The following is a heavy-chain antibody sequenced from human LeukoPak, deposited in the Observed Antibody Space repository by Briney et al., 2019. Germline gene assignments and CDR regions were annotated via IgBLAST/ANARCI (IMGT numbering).Heavy chain of an antibody. CDR1: GFTFSSYA. V-gene: IGHV3-30*01. CDR3: ARVIAVAGQGGY. J-gene: IGHJ4*02. Sequence: PGGSLRLSCAASGFTFSSYAMHWVRQAPGKGLEWVAVISYDGSNNYYADSVKGRFTISRDNSKNTLYLQMNSLRAEDTAVYYCARVIAVAGQGGYWGQGTLVTVSS. CDR2: ISYDGSNN. D-gene: IGHD6-19*01.